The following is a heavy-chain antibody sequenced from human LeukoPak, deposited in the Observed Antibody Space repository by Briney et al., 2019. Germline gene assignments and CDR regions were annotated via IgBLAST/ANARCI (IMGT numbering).Heavy chain of an antibody. CDR2: ISAYSGNT. Sequence: GASVKVFCKASGYPFTSYGISWVRQAPGQGLEWMGWISAYSGNTNYAQKPQGRVTMTTDTSTSTAYMELRSLRSDDTAVYYCARDPVIITGTTGGYYYGMDVWGQGTTVTVSS. CDR1: GYPFTSYG. D-gene: IGHD1-7*01. CDR3: ARDPVIITGTTGGYYYGMDV. J-gene: IGHJ6*02. V-gene: IGHV1-18*01.